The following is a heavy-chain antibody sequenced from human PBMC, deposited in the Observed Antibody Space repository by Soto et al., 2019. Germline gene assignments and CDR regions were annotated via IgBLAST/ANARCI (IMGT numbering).Heavy chain of an antibody. CDR2: ITAGNGNT. Sequence: QVQLVQSGAEVKKPGASGKVSCKTSGYTSTSYVMHWVRRPPGQRLERMGWITAGNGNTKYSQRFKGRVTITRDTSASTAYMELSSLRSEDTAVYYCARDLGAYGSGSYSVRYWFDPWGQGTLVTVSS. J-gene: IGHJ5*02. CDR3: ARDLGAYGSGSYSVRYWFDP. CDR1: GYTSTSYV. V-gene: IGHV1-3*01. D-gene: IGHD3-10*01.